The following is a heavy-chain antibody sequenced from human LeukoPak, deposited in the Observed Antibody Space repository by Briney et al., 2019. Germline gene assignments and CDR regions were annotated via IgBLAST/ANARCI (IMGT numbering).Heavy chain of an antibody. Sequence: GSLRLSCAASGFTFSSYSMNWVRQAPGKGLEWVSSISSSSSYIYYADSVKGRFTISRDNAKNSLYLQMNSLRAEDTALYYCAKDIDVGGFNWGQGTLVTVSS. V-gene: IGHV3-21*04. CDR3: AKDIDVGGFN. CDR1: GFTFSSYS. J-gene: IGHJ4*02. D-gene: IGHD2-15*01. CDR2: ISSSSSYI.